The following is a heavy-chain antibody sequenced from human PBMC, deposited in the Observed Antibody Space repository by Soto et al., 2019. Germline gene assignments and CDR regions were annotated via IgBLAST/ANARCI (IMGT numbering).Heavy chain of an antibody. V-gene: IGHV4-39*01. Sequence: QLQLQESGPGLVKPSETLSLTCTVSGGSISSSSYYWGWIRQPPGKGLEWIGSIYYSGSTYYNPSLKSRVTISVDTSKNQFSLKLSSVTAADTAVYYCARGSPYDFWSGYYLIGWFDPWGQGTLVTVSS. D-gene: IGHD3-3*01. CDR1: GGSISSSSYY. J-gene: IGHJ5*02. CDR3: ARGSPYDFWSGYYLIGWFDP. CDR2: IYYSGST.